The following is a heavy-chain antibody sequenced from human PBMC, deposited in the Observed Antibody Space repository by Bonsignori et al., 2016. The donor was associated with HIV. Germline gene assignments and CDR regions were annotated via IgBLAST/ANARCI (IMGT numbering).Heavy chain of an antibody. J-gene: IGHJ4*02. Sequence: WIRQPPGKGLEWIGEINHGGSTIYSPSLKSRVTISMDTSKNQFSLNLTSVTAADTAVYYCARVAAGILLIWGQGTLVTVSS. V-gene: IGHV4-34*01. D-gene: IGHD2/OR15-2a*01. CDR3: ARVAAGILLI. CDR2: INHGGST.